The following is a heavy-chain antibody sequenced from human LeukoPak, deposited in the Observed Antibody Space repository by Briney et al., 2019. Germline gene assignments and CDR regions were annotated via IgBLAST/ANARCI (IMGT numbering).Heavy chain of an antibody. CDR1: GFSFSSYG. V-gene: IGHV3-30*02. D-gene: IGHD2-8*01. CDR3: AKDRCSNGIGCYYYYMDV. CDR2: IRYDGSNK. Sequence: GGSLRLSCAASGFSFSSYGMHWVRQAPGKGLEWVAFIRYDGSNKYYADSVKGRFSISRGSSKNILYLQMNSLRAEDTAVYYCAKDRCSNGIGCYYYYMDVWGKGTTVTISS. J-gene: IGHJ6*03.